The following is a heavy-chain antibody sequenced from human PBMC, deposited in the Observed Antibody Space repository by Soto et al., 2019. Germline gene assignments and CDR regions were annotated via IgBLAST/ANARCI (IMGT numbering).Heavy chain of an antibody. CDR3: VRVRRFSLSTRKYNYFMDV. D-gene: IGHD3-16*01. CDR1: GFSFSSYW. Sequence: EVQVVESGGGLVQPGGSLRLSCAASGFSFSSYWMHWVRQAPGKGLVWVSRINSDGSDTSYAYSVKGRFTISRDNAKKTLDLKMNSLRAEDTAVYYWVRVRRFSLSTRKYNYFMDVLGTGTTVIVSS. V-gene: IGHV3-74*01. CDR2: INSDGSDT. J-gene: IGHJ6*04.